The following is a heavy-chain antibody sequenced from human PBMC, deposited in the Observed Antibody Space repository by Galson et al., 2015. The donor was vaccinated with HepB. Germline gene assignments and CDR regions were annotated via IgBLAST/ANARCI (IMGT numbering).Heavy chain of an antibody. Sequence: SVKVSCKASGYTFTSYGISWVRQAPGQGLEWMGWISAYNGNTNYAQKLQGRVTMTTDTSTSTAYMELRSLRSDDTAVYYCARVPRRVFEWLVMGLYYFDYWGQGTLVTVSS. D-gene: IGHD6-19*01. J-gene: IGHJ4*02. CDR1: GYTFTSYG. CDR3: ARVPRRVFEWLVMGLYYFDY. V-gene: IGHV1-18*01. CDR2: ISAYNGNT.